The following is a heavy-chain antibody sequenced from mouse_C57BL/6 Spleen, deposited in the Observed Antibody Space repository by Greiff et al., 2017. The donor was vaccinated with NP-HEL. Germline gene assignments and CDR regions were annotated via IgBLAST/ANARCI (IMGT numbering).Heavy chain of an antibody. CDR2: INPNNGGT. CDR1: GYTFTDYY. V-gene: IGHV1-26*01. J-gene: IGHJ1*03. D-gene: IGHD1-1*01. Sequence: EVQLQQSGPELVKPGASVKISCKASGYTFTDYYMNWVKQSHGKSLEWIGDINPNNGGTSYNQKFKGKATLTVDKSSSTAYMELRSLTSEDSAVYYCARSYYGSRVYWYFDVWGTGTTVTVSS. CDR3: ARSYYGSRVYWYFDV.